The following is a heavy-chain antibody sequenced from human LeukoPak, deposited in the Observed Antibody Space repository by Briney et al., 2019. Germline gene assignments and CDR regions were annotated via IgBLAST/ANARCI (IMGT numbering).Heavy chain of an antibody. Sequence: PGGSLRLSCAASGFTFSNSWMHWVRQAPGRGLVWVANIKQDGSEKYYVDSVKGRFTISRDNAKNSLYLQMNSLRAEDTAVYYCARDGNSRITAAHYFDYWGQGTLVAVSS. V-gene: IGHV3-7*01. J-gene: IGHJ4*02. D-gene: IGHD4-23*01. CDR3: ARDGNSRITAAHYFDY. CDR2: IKQDGSEK. CDR1: GFTFSNSW.